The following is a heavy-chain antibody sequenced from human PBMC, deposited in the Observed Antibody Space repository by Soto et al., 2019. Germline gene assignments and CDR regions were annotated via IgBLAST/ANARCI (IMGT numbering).Heavy chain of an antibody. Sequence: EVQLLESGGGLVQPGGSLRLSCTASGFTFNNYAMNWVRQAPGKGLEWVSVIGGGGSSTYYAASVKGRFTISRDNSKNTLYLQMSSLRADDTAVYYCGARYTSCWSGFDPWGQGTLVTVSS. CDR3: GARYTSCWSGFDP. CDR1: GFTFNNYA. CDR2: IGGGGSST. V-gene: IGHV3-23*01. J-gene: IGHJ5*02. D-gene: IGHD2-2*01.